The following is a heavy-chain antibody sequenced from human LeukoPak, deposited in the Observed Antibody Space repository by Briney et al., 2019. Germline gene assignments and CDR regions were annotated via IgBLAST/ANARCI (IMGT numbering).Heavy chain of an antibody. V-gene: IGHV3-66*01. CDR2: IYNDGTT. D-gene: IGHD4-23*01. CDR1: GFTFSSYW. J-gene: IGHJ4*02. CDR3: ARGRPHGNDY. Sequence: GGSLRLSCAASGFTFSSYWMSWVRQAPGKGLEWVSIIYNDGTTYYADSVKGRFSISRDNAKNTLYLQMNSLRVEDTAVYYCARGRPHGNDYWGQGTLVTVSS.